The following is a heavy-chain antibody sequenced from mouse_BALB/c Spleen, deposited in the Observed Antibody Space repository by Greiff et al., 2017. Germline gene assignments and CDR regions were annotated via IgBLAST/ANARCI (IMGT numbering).Heavy chain of an antibody. CDR3: ARTMITTGYAMDY. CDR1: GFNIKDTY. D-gene: IGHD2-4*01. J-gene: IGHJ4*01. V-gene: IGHV14-3*02. CDR2: IDPANGNT. Sequence: EVKLMESGAELVKPGASVKLSCTASGFNIKDTYMHWVKQRPEQGLEWIGRIDPANGNTKYDPKFQGKATITADTSSNTAYLQLSSLTSEDTAVYYCARTMITTGYAMDYWGQGTSVTVSS.